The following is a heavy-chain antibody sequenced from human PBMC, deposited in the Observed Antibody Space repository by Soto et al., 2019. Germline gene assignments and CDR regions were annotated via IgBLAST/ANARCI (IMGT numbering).Heavy chain of an antibody. D-gene: IGHD6-6*01. CDR3: AREKGQLVPGDY. V-gene: IGHV3-21*01. CDR2: ISRSSSFI. J-gene: IGHJ4*02. CDR1: GFTFSSYN. Sequence: EVQLVESGGGLVKPGGSLRLSCAASGFTFSSYNMNWVRQAPGMGLEWVSSISRSSSFIYYADSVKGRFTISRDNVKNSLYLQMNSLRAEDTAVYYCAREKGQLVPGDYWGQGSLVTVSS.